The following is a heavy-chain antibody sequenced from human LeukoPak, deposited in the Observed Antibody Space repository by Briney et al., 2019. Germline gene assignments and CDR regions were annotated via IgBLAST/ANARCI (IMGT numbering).Heavy chain of an antibody. V-gene: IGHV6-1*01. CDR1: GDSVSSKSAA. CDR2: TYYRSKWYN. CDR3: ARDGTYSGYNQYYGMNV. Sequence: SQTLSLTCAISGDSVSSKSAAWIWIRQSPSRGLEWLGRTYYRSKWYNDYAVSVKSRITINPDTAKNQFSLQLNSVTPEDTAVYYCARDGTYSGYNQYYGMNVWGKGTTVTVSS. D-gene: IGHD5-12*01. J-gene: IGHJ6*04.